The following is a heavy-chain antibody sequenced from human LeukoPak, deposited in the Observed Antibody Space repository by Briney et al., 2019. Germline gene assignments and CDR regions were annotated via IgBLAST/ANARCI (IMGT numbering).Heavy chain of an antibody. Sequence: EASVKVSCKASGYTFTSYDINWVRQATGQGLEWMGWMNPNSGNTGYAQKFQDRVTMTRNTSISTAYMELSSLRSEDTAVYYCASRGLGDGYIYFDYWGQGTLVTVSS. CDR3: ASRGLGDGYIYFDY. J-gene: IGHJ4*02. V-gene: IGHV1-8*01. CDR2: MNPNSGNT. D-gene: IGHD5-24*01. CDR1: GYTFTSYD.